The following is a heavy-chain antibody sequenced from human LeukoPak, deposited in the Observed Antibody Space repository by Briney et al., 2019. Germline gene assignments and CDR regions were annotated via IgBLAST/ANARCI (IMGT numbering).Heavy chain of an antibody. CDR1: GYTFIGYY. V-gene: IGHV1-2*02. J-gene: IGHJ6*02. CDR2: INPNSGVT. D-gene: IGHD6-6*01. CDR3: AKYHTVRSLDV. Sequence: ASVKVSFKASGYTFIGYYMTWVRQAPGQGLEWMGWINPNSGVTNYAQKFQGRVTMTRDSAISTAYMELSGLRSDDTAVYYCAKYHTVRSLDVWGQGTTVTISS.